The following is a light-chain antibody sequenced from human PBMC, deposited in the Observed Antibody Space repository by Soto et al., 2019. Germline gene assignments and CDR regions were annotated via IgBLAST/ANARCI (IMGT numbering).Light chain of an antibody. J-gene: IGKJ1*01. Sequence: EIVLTQSPGTLSLSPGERATLSCRASQSVSSSYLAWYQQKPGQAPRLLIYGASSRATGIPDRFGGSGSGTEFTLTISRLEPEGFAVYYCEQYGSSQTFGQGTKVEIK. CDR3: EQYGSSQT. V-gene: IGKV3-20*01. CDR1: QSVSSSY. CDR2: GAS.